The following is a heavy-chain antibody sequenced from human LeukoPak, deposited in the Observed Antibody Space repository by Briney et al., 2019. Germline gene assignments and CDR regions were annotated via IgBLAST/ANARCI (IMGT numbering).Heavy chain of an antibody. J-gene: IGHJ4*02. Sequence: GGSLRLSCAASGFTFHIYAMNWVRQAPGKGLEWVSAINGGGYGTYYADSVRGRFTIYRDNSKNTLYLQMNSLRAEDTAVYYCAKKGFAASGSVFPGAHWGQGTLVTVPS. CDR1: GFTFHIYA. V-gene: IGHV3-23*01. D-gene: IGHD2-15*01. CDR2: INGGGYGT. CDR3: AKKGFAASGSVFPGAH.